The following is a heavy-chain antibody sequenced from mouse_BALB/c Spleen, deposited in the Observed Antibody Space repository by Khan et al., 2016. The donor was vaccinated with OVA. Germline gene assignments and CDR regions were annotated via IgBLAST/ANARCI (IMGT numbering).Heavy chain of an antibody. Sequence: VQLQQSGPELVRPGASVKISCKASGYSFTGYFMNWVMQSHGKSLEWIGRINPHIGETFYNPRFKDKATLTVDESSSTAHMELRNLTSEYSAVYYCTRIYRSDFDSWGQGTTLTVSS. CDR1: GYSFTGYF. CDR2: INPHIGET. V-gene: IGHV1-20*01. D-gene: IGHD1-1*01. J-gene: IGHJ2*01. CDR3: TRIYRSDFDS.